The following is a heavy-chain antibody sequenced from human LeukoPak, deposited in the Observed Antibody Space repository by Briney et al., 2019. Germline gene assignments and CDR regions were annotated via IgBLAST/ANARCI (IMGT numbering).Heavy chain of an antibody. J-gene: IGHJ6*03. V-gene: IGHV3-23*01. D-gene: IGHD5-18*01. CDR1: GFTFSSHA. Sequence: GGSLRLSCAASGFTFSSHAMSWVREAPGKGLEWVSAVSGSGVNTYYADSVKGRFTISRDNPKNTLYLHMGSLRAEDTAVYYCACTAYYYYYLDVWGKGTTVTVSS. CDR3: ACTAYYYYYLDV. CDR2: VSGSGVNT.